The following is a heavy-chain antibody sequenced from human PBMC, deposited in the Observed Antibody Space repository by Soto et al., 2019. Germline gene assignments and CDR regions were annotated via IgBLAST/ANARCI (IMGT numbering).Heavy chain of an antibody. D-gene: IGHD3-16*01. Sequence: QAQLVQSGAEVKKPGASVKVSCMASGYTFTTYGISWVRQAPGQGLEWMGWINGYNGNTNYAQKFQGRVTMTTDTSXXTADMELRSLRSDDTAVYYCAKMGDVPYYYYGMDVWGQGTTVTVSS. CDR1: GYTFTTYG. CDR3: AKMGDVPYYYYGMDV. CDR2: INGYNGNT. V-gene: IGHV1-18*01. J-gene: IGHJ6*02.